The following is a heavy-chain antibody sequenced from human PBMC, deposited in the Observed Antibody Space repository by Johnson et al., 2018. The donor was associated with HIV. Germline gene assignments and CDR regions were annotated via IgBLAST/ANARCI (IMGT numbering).Heavy chain of an antibody. D-gene: IGHD6-13*01. Sequence: QVQLVESGGGVVQPGRSLRLSCAASGFTFSSYAMHWVSQAPGKGLEWVAVISYDGSNKYYADSVKGRFTISRDNSKNTLYLQMNSLRAEDTAVYYCARARDRSSSRDAFDIWGQGTMVTVSS. CDR2: ISYDGSNK. V-gene: IGHV3-30-3*01. CDR1: GFTFSSYA. CDR3: ARARDRSSSRDAFDI. J-gene: IGHJ3*02.